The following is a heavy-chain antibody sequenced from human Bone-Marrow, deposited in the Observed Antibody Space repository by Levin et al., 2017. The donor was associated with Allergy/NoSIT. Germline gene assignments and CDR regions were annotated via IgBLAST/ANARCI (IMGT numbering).Heavy chain of an antibody. J-gene: IGHJ4*02. D-gene: IGHD5-12*01. CDR2: INHSGST. CDR1: GGSFSGYY. Sequence: SETLSLTCAVYGGSFSGYYWSWIRQPPGKGLEWIGEINHSGSTNYNPSLKSRVTISVDTSKNQFSLKLSSVTAADTAVYYCARGVVTRVATSFDYWGQGTLVTVSS. V-gene: IGHV4-34*01. CDR3: ARGVVTRVATSFDY.